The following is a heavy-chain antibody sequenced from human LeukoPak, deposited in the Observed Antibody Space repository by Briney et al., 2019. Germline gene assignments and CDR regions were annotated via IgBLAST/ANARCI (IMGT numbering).Heavy chain of an antibody. CDR3: AREDDVLADNAFDI. D-gene: IGHD3-9*01. CDR2: IYYTGST. Sequence: SETLSLTCAVSGGPISSRSCYWGWIRQPPGKGLEWIGSIYYTGSTYHNPSLKSRVTMSVDTSMSQFSLNLNSVTAADTAVYYCAREDDVLADNAFDIWGQGTMVTVSS. CDR1: GGPISSRSCY. V-gene: IGHV4-39*07. J-gene: IGHJ3*02.